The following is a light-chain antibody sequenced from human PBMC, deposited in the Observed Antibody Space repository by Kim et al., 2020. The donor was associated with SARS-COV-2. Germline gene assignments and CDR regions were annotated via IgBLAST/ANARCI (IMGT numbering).Light chain of an antibody. CDR1: QSVSSSY. CDR2: GAS. Sequence: SPGERATLSCRASQSVSSSYLAWYQQKPGQAPRLLIYGASSRATGIPDRFSGSWSGTDFTLTISSLEPEDFAVYYCQQYGSSPLTFGGGTKVDIK. J-gene: IGKJ4*01. V-gene: IGKV3-20*01. CDR3: QQYGSSPLT.